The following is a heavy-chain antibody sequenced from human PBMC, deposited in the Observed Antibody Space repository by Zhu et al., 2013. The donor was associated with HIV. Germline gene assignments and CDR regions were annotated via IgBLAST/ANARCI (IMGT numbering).Heavy chain of an antibody. V-gene: IGHV3-9*01. J-gene: IGHJ5*02. CDR1: GFTFDDYA. CDR2: ISWNSGTI. Sequence: EVQLVESGGGLVQPGRSLRLSCAASGFTFDDYAMHWVRQAPGKGLEWVSGISWNSGTIGYADSVKGRFTISRDNAKNSLYLQMNSLRAEDTALYYCAKGRYSSSSGWFDPWGQGTLVTVSS. CDR3: AKGRYSSSSGWFDP. D-gene: IGHD6-6*01.